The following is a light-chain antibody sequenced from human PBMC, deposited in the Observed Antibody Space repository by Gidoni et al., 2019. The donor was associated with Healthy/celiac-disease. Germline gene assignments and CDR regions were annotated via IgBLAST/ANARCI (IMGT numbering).Light chain of an antibody. CDR1: QSLLHSNGYNY. Sequence: DIVMTQSPLSLPVTPGEPASISCRSSQSLLHSNGYNYLDWYLQKPGQSPQLLIYLGSNRASGVPDRFSGSGSGTDFTLKISRVEAEDVGVYYCMQALQKRTFXXXTKVEIK. CDR3: MQALQKRT. CDR2: LGS. V-gene: IGKV2-28*01. J-gene: IGKJ1*01.